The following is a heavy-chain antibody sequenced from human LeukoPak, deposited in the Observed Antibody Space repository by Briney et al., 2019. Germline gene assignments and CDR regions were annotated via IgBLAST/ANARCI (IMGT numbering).Heavy chain of an antibody. J-gene: IGHJ4*02. V-gene: IGHV3-7*01. CDR2: IKQDGREK. CDR3: ARDRLYYDISTGYVPLDH. Sequence: TGGSLRLSCAASGFPFSDYWMTWVRQAPGKGLEWVANIKQDGREKFYLDSVKGRFTISRDDTKNSLYLQMSSLRVEDTAVYFCARDRLYYDISTGYVPLDHWGLGTLVTVSS. CDR1: GFPFSDYW. D-gene: IGHD3-9*01.